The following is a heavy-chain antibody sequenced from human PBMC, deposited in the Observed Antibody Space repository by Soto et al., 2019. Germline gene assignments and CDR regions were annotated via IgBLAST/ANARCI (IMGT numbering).Heavy chain of an antibody. CDR3: TTMSVYCSGGSCKRLLDY. CDR2: IKSKTDGGTT. V-gene: IGHV3-15*01. CDR1: GFTFSNAW. D-gene: IGHD2-15*01. J-gene: IGHJ4*02. Sequence: GGSLRLSCAASGFTFSNAWMSWVRQAPGKGLEWVGRIKSKTDGGTTDYAAPVKGRFTISRDDSKNTLYLQMNSLKTEDTAVYYCTTMSVYCSGGSCKRLLDYWGQGTLVTVSS.